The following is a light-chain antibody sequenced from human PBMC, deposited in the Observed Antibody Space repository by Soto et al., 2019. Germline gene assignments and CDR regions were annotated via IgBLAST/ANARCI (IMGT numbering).Light chain of an antibody. V-gene: IGKV2-30*01. J-gene: IGKJ5*01. CDR3: MKGTHWPIT. CDR2: KVS. CDR1: QMLVYSDGNTY. Sequence: EVAMAKSPFTLTVTLGRPASISCRSSQMLVYSDGNTYLNWFQQRPGQSKRRLIYKVSNRDSGVPDRFSGSGSGTDFTLKISRVEAEDVGVYYCMKGTHWPITFGQGTRLEIK.